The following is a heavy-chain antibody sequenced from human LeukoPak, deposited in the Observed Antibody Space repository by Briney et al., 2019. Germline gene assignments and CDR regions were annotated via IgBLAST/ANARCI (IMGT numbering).Heavy chain of an antibody. Sequence: GGSLRLSCAASGFTFSSYAMSRVRQAPGKGLEWGSAISGSGGSTYYADSVKGRFTISRDNSKNTLYLQMNSLRAEDTTVYYCAKDVNSIAAAGPSDYWGQATLVTVSS. J-gene: IGHJ4*02. V-gene: IGHV3-23*01. CDR2: ISGSGGST. D-gene: IGHD6-13*01. CDR3: AKDVNSIAAAGPSDY. CDR1: GFTFSSYA.